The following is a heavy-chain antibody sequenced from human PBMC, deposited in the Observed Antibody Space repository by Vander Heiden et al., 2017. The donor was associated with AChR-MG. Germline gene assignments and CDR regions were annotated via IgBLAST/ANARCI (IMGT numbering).Heavy chain of an antibody. D-gene: IGHD4-17*01. V-gene: IGHV5-51*03. J-gene: IGHJ6*02. CDR2: IYPGDSAT. CDR1: GYSFTSYW. Sequence: EVQLVQTGAEVKKPGESLKISCKGSGYSFTSYWIGWVRQMPGKGLEWMGIIYPGDSATRYRPSFQGQVTISADKSISTAYLQWSSLKASDTAMYYCARPYLRWPDYYGMDVWGQGTTVTVSS. CDR3: ARPYLRWPDYYGMDV.